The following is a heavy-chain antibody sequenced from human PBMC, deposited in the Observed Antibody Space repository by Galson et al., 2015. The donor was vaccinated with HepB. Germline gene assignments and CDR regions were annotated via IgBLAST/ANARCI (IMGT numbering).Heavy chain of an antibody. V-gene: IGHV3-21*01. J-gene: IGHJ3*02. CDR1: GFTFSSYS. CDR3: ARDPWEDYAFDI. CDR2: ISSSSSYI. Sequence: SLRLSCAASGFTFSSYSMNWVRQAPGQGLEWVSSISSSSSYIYYADSVKGRFTISRDNAKNSLYLQMNSLRAEDTAVYYCARDPWEDYAFDIWGQGTMVTVSS. D-gene: IGHD1-26*01.